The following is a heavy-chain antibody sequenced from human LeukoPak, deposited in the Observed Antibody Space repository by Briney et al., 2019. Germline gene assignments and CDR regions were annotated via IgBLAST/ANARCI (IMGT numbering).Heavy chain of an antibody. V-gene: IGHV3-30*04. Sequence: GGSLRLSCAASGFTFSSYAMHWVRQAPGKGLEWVAVISYDGSNKYYADSVKGRFTISRDNSKNTLYLQMNSLRAEDTAVYYCAKDGRRLGSSTNYYYYYMDVWGKGTTVTVSS. CDR3: AKDGRRLGSSTNYYYYYMDV. CDR2: ISYDGSNK. J-gene: IGHJ6*03. CDR1: GFTFSSYA. D-gene: IGHD6-6*01.